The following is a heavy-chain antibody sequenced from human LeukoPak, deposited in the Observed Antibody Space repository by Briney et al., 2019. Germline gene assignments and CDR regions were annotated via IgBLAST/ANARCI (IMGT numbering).Heavy chain of an antibody. D-gene: IGHD2-15*01. V-gene: IGHV1-18*01. CDR2: ISAYNGNT. J-gene: IGHJ6*03. CDR1: GYTFTSYG. Sequence: GASVKVSCTASGYTFTSYGISWVRQAPGQGLEWMGWISAYNGNTNCAQKLQGRVTMTTDTSTSTAYMELRSLRSDDTAVYYCARVDPIVVVVAATPSYYYYMDVWGKGTTVTVSS. CDR3: ARVDPIVVVVAATPSYYYYMDV.